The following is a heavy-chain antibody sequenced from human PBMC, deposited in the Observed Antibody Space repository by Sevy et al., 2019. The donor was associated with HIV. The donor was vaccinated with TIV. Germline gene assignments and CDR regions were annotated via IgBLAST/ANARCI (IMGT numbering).Heavy chain of an antibody. CDR3: ARATGSSAGFDS. Sequence: SETLSLTCTVSGGSISSGGYFRSWIRQHPGKGLEWIGYRYHSGSTYYNPSLKSRLSMSMDPSKNQFSLRMSTVTAADTAIYLCARATGSSAGFDSWGHGTVVTVSS. CDR2: RYHSGST. V-gene: IGHV4-31*03. D-gene: IGHD2-15*01. CDR1: GGSISSGGYF. J-gene: IGHJ4*01.